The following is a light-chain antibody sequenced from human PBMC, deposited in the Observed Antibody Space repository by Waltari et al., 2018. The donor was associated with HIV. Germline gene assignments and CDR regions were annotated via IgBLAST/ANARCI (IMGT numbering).Light chain of an antibody. CDR2: GKT. CDR1: SLRSYS. J-gene: IGLJ2*01. Sequence: SSELTQDPTLSAALGQTVRITCQGDSLRSYSASWYQLKPGQAPVLVIYGKTNRPSGIPDRFSGSSSGNTASLTITAAQAEDEADYYCNSRDSSGNRLLFGGGTKVTVL. V-gene: IGLV3-19*01. CDR3: NSRDSSGNRLL.